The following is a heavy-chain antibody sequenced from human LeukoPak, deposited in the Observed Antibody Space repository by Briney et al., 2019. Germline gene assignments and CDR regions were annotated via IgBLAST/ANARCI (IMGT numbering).Heavy chain of an antibody. J-gene: IGHJ4*02. CDR2: IYTSGST. CDR1: GGSISSGSYY. Sequence: SQTLSLTCTVSGGSISSGSYYWSWIRQPAGKGLEWIGRIYTSGSTNYNPSLKSRVTISVDTSKNQFSLKLSSVTAADTAVYYCSRMTFLFGLRGQGTLVTVSS. CDR3: SRMTFLFGL. D-gene: IGHD3-10*01. V-gene: IGHV4-61*02.